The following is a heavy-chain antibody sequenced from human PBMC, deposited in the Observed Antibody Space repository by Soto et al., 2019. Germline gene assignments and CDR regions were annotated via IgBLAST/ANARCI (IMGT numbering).Heavy chain of an antibody. D-gene: IGHD6-19*01. V-gene: IGHV4-59*01. Sequence: PSETLSLTCTVSGGSISSYYWSWIRQPPGKGLEWIGYIYYSGSTNYNPSLKSRVTISVDTSKNQFSLKLSSVTAADTAVYYCARVTGIAVAGTTTFDYWGQGTLVTVSS. CDR2: IYYSGST. CDR1: GGSISSYY. J-gene: IGHJ4*02. CDR3: ARVTGIAVAGTTTFDY.